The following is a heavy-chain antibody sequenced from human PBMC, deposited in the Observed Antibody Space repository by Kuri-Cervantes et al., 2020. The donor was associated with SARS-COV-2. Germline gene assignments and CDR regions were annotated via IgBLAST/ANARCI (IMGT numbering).Heavy chain of an antibody. J-gene: IGHJ6*02. Sequence: ETLSLTCAASGFTFSSYAMSWVRQAPGKGLEWVSAISGSGGSTYYADSVKGRFTISRDNSKNTLYLQMNSLRAEDTAVYYCAKDGDYYYGMDVWGQGTTVTVSS. V-gene: IGHV3-23*01. D-gene: IGHD4-17*01. CDR1: GFTFSSYA. CDR2: ISGSGGST. CDR3: AKDGDYYYGMDV.